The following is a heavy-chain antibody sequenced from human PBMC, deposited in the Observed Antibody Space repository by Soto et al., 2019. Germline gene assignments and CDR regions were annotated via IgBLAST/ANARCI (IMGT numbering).Heavy chain of an antibody. CDR2: IDPSDSYT. CDR3: ARHEGVPAADGLDV. V-gene: IGHV5-10-1*01. J-gene: IGHJ6*02. Sequence: EVQLVPSGAEVKKPGESLRISCQGSGYSFTSYWITWVRQLPVKGLEWMGRIDPSDSYTTYSPSFQGHISFSADKSISTAYLHWSSLKASDTAVYYCARHEGVPAADGLDVWGQGTTVTVSS. D-gene: IGHD2-2*01. CDR1: GYSFTSYW.